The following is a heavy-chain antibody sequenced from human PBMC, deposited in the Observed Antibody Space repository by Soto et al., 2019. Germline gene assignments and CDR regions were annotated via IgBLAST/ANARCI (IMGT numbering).Heavy chain of an antibody. Sequence: SETQSLTCTLSGGSISSSSYYWGWIRQPPGKGLEWMGSIYYSGSTYYNPSLKSRVTISVDTSKNQFSLKLSSVTAADTAVYYCARMADYGDYTTNYYYYGMDVWGKGTTVT. CDR2: IYYSGST. V-gene: IGHV4-39*01. J-gene: IGHJ6*04. D-gene: IGHD4-17*01. CDR1: GGSISSSSYY. CDR3: ARMADYGDYTTNYYYYGMDV.